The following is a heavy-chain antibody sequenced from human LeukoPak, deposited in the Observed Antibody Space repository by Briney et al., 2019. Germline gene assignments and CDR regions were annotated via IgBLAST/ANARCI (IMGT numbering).Heavy chain of an antibody. CDR2: ISAYNGNT. Sequence: ASVKVSCKASGYTFTSYGISWVRQAPGQGLEWMGWISAYNGNTNYAQKFQGRVTITTDESTSTAYMGLSSLRSEDTAVYYCASKRRGYSGYDEVFDYWGQGTLVTVSS. CDR3: ASKRRGYSGYDEVFDY. V-gene: IGHV1-18*01. D-gene: IGHD5-12*01. CDR1: GYTFTSYG. J-gene: IGHJ4*02.